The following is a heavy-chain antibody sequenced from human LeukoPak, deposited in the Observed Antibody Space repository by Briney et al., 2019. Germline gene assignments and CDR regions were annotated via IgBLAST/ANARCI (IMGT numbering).Heavy chain of an antibody. CDR2: ISSSSSYI. CDR3: ARDLSSGWLYYFDY. D-gene: IGHD6-19*01. Sequence: GGPLRLSCAASGFTFSSYSMNWVRQAPGKGLEWVSSISSSSSYIYYADSVKGRFTISRDNAKNSLYLQMNSLRAEDTAVYYCARDLSSGWLYYFDYWGQGTLVTVSS. V-gene: IGHV3-21*01. CDR1: GFTFSSYS. J-gene: IGHJ4*02.